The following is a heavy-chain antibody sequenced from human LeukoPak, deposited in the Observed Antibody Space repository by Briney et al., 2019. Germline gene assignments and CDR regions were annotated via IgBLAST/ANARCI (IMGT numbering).Heavy chain of an antibody. V-gene: IGHV4-59*12. CDR1: GGSISSYY. CDR2: IYYSGST. D-gene: IGHD3-10*01. CDR3: ARTVYRSGRTFDY. J-gene: IGHJ4*02. Sequence: SETLSLTCTVSGGSISSYYWSWIRQPPGKGLEWIGYIYYSGSTNYNPSLKSRVTISVDTSKNQFSLKLSSVTAADTAVYYCARTVYRSGRTFDYWGQGTLVTVSS.